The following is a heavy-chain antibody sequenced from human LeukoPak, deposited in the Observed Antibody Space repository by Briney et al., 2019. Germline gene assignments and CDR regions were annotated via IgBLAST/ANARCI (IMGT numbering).Heavy chain of an antibody. V-gene: IGHV3-7*01. J-gene: IGHJ5*02. CDR1: GFTFSSYW. Sequence: GGSLGLSCAASGFTFSSYWMSWVRQAPGKGLEWVANIKQDGSEKYYVDSVKGRFTISRDNAKNSLYLQMNSLRAEDTAVYYCARDSYYYGSGSSAGFDPWGQGTLVTVSS. CDR2: IKQDGSEK. CDR3: ARDSYYYGSGSSAGFDP. D-gene: IGHD3-10*01.